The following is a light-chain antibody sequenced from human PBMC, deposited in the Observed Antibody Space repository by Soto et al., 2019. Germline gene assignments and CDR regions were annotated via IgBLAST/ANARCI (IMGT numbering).Light chain of an antibody. CDR2: EAS. V-gene: IGKV1-5*03. CDR1: QSTSTW. Sequence: DIQMTQSPSTLSASVGDRVTITCRASQSTSTWLAWYQQRTGKTPKLLISEASKLESGVPSRFSGSGSGTEFTLTISSLQPDDFATYYRQPYITYPYALGHGTKVQIK. J-gene: IGKJ1*01. CDR3: QPYITYPYA.